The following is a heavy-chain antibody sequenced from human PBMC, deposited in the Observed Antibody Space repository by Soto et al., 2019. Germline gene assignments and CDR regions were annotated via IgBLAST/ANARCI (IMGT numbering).Heavy chain of an antibody. J-gene: IGHJ5*02. D-gene: IGHD1-26*01. Sequence: QVQLQESGPGLVKPSETLSLTCTVSGGSISSYYWSWIRQPPGKGLEWIGYIYYSGSTNYNPSLKRRVTISVDTSKNQFSLKLSSVTAADTAVYYCARHARYRVWGCWFDPWGQGTLVTVSS. CDR2: IYYSGST. CDR1: GGSISSYY. V-gene: IGHV4-59*08. CDR3: ARHARYRVWGCWFDP.